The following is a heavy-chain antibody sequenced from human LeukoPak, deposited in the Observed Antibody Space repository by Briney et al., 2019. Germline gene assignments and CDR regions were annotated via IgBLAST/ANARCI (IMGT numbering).Heavy chain of an antibody. V-gene: IGHV4-34*01. Sequence: SETLSLTCAVYGGSFSGYYWSWLRQPPGKGLEWIGEINHSGSTNYNPSLKSRVTISVDTSKNQFSLKLSSVTAADTAVYYCARGSLDYGDYDYYYYYMDFWGKGITVTVSS. CDR2: INHSGST. CDR3: ARGSLDYGDYDYYYYYMDF. D-gene: IGHD4-17*01. CDR1: GGSFSGYY. J-gene: IGHJ6*03.